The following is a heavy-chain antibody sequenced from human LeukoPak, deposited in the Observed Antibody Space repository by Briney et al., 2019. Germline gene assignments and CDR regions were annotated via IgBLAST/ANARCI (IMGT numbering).Heavy chain of an antibody. CDR3: ARAPPGDSSSWYGPIDDAFDI. J-gene: IGHJ3*02. CDR2: ISGSGGST. Sequence: GGSLRLSCAASEFTFSSYAMSWVRQAPGKGLEWVSAISGSGGSTYYADSVKGRFTISRDNAKNSLYLQMNSLRAEDTAVYYCARAPPGDSSSWYGPIDDAFDIWGQGTMVTVSS. CDR1: EFTFSSYA. D-gene: IGHD6-13*01. V-gene: IGHV3-23*01.